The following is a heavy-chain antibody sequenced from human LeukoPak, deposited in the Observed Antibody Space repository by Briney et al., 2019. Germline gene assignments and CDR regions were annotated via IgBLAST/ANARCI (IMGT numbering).Heavy chain of an antibody. J-gene: IGHJ4*02. CDR3: AIEYSSSSFGYFDY. CDR1: GFTFSSYA. V-gene: IGHV3-23*01. D-gene: IGHD6-13*01. CDR2: ISGSGGST. Sequence: GGSLGLSCAASGFTFSSYAMSWVRQAPGKGLEWVSAISGSGGSTYYADSVKGRFTISRDNSKNTLYLQMNSLRAEDTAVYYCAIEYSSSSFGYFDYWGQGTLVTVSS.